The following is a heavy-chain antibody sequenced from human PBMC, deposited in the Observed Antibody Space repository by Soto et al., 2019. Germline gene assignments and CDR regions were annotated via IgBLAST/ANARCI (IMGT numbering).Heavy chain of an antibody. Sequence: GGSLRLSCAASGFTFSSYGMHWVRQAPGKGLEWVAVIWYDGSNKYYADSVKGRFTISRDNSKNTLYLQMNSLRAEDTAVYYCARGGPNMVRGAPSGYWGQGTLVTVSS. CDR3: ARGGPNMVRGAPSGY. CDR1: GFTFSSYG. CDR2: IWYDGSNK. J-gene: IGHJ4*02. V-gene: IGHV3-33*01. D-gene: IGHD3-10*01.